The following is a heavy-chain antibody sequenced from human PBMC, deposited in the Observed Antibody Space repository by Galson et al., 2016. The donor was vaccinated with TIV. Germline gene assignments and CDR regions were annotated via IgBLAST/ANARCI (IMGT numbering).Heavy chain of an antibody. CDR3: ARDRVVDGYYYYYYYGMDV. V-gene: IGHV3-66*02. CDR2: ISDGGKT. D-gene: IGHD3-22*01. Sequence: SLRLSCAASGLSVSINYVTWVRQAPGKGLEWVSLISDGGKTYYSDSVRGRFTISRDNSKNTLYLQMNGLRAEDSAVYYCARDRVVDGYYYYYYYGMDVWGQGTTVTVSS. J-gene: IGHJ6*02. CDR1: GLSVSINY.